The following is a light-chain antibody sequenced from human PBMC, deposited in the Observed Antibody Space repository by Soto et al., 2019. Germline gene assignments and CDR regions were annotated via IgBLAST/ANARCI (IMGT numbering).Light chain of an antibody. Sequence: QSVLTQPPSASGSPGQSVTISCTGTKNDIGVYDFVSWYQHHPGKAPRLIIYEVVQRPSGVPDRFSGSKSGNTASLTVSGPQAAVGVVFFCNSFPARNTYFFGSGPKLTAL. CDR2: EVV. CDR1: KNDIGVYDF. CDR3: NSFPARNTYF. J-gene: IGLJ1*01. V-gene: IGLV2-8*01.